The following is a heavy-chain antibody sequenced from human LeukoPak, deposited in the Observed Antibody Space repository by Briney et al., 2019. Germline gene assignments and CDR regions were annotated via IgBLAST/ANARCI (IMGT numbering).Heavy chain of an antibody. J-gene: IGHJ4*02. D-gene: IGHD6-13*01. CDR3: ARGPIAAAGAHYFDY. Sequence: SETLSLTCTVSGGSVSSGSYYWSWIRQPPGKGLEWIGYIYYSGSTNYNPSLKSRVTISVDTSKNQFSLKLSSVTAADTAVYYCARGPIAAAGAHYFDYWGQGTLVTVSS. V-gene: IGHV4-61*01. CDR2: IYYSGST. CDR1: GGSVSSGSYY.